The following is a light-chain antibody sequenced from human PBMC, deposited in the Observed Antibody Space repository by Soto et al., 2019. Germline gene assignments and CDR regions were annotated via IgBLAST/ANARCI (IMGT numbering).Light chain of an antibody. J-gene: IGKJ2*01. CDR2: GAS. CDR1: QSVSSN. Sequence: DMTQSPTTLSVSPREGATLSCRASQSVSSNLAWYQQKPGQAPRLLIYGASTRATGIPARFSGSGSGTEFTLTISSLQSADFAVYYCQQYNYWPSFGQGTK. CDR3: QQYNYWPS. V-gene: IGKV3-15*01.